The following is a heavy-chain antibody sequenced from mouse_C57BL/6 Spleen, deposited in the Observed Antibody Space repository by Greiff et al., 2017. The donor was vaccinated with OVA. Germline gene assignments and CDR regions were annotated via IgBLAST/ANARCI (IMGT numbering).Heavy chain of an antibody. D-gene: IGHD3-2*02. CDR1: GFNIKDYY. Sequence: EVQLQQSGAELVRPGASVKLSCTASGFNIKDYYMHWVKQRPEQGLEWIGRIDPEDGDTEYAPKFQGKATMTADTSSNTAYLQLSSLTSEDTAVYYCTTDSSGYYAMDYWGQGTSVTVSS. CDR2: IDPEDGDT. CDR3: TTDSSGYYAMDY. V-gene: IGHV14-1*01. J-gene: IGHJ4*01.